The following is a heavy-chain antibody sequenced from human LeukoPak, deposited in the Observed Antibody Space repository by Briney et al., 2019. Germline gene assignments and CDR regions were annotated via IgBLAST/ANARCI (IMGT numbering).Heavy chain of an antibody. V-gene: IGHV4-39*07. CDR3: ARGSSSWYVDY. CDR1: GGSISSSSYY. Sequence: PSETLSLTCTVSGGSISSSSYYWGWIRQPPGKGLEWIGSIYYSGSTYYNPSLKSRVTMSVDTSKNQFSLKLSSVTAADTAAYYCARGSSSWYVDYWGQGTLVTVSS. J-gene: IGHJ4*02. D-gene: IGHD6-13*01. CDR2: IYYSGST.